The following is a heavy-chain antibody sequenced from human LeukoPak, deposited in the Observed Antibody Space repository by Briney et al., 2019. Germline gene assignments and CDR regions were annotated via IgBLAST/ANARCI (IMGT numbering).Heavy chain of an antibody. J-gene: IGHJ3*02. Sequence: GGSLRLSCAAPGIPFSSFGMHWLRQAPGKGLGWVAFIWYDGSNKYYADSVKGRFTISRDNAKNSLYLQMNSLRDEDTALYYCARDGGFGFLAAFDIWGQGTMVTVSS. D-gene: IGHD3-10*01. CDR3: ARDGGFGFLAAFDI. CDR1: GIPFSSFG. V-gene: IGHV3-33*01. CDR2: IWYDGSNK.